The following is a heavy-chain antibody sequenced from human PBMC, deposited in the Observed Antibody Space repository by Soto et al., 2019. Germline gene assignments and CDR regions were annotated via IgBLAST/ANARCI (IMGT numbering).Heavy chain of an antibody. J-gene: IGHJ4*02. Sequence: WARQATGQGLEWMGWMNPNSGNTGYAQKFQGRVTMTRNTSISTAYMELSSLRSEDTAVYYCARGGMVRYFDWLSHYWGQGTLVTVSS. CDR2: MNPNSGNT. V-gene: IGHV1-8*01. CDR3: ARGGMVRYFDWLSHY. D-gene: IGHD3-9*01.